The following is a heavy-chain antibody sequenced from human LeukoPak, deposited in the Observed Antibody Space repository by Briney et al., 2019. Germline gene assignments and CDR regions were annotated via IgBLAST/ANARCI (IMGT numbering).Heavy chain of an antibody. CDR3: AKPAKTDAFDI. J-gene: IGHJ3*02. CDR1: GFTFSSYG. CDR2: ISGSGGST. Sequence: GGTLRLSCAASGFTFSSYGMSWVRQAPGKGLNGVSAISGSGGSTYSAASVKGRFTISRDNSKNTLYLQMNSLRAEDTAVYYCAKPAKTDAFDIWGQGTMVTVSS. D-gene: IGHD4/OR15-4a*01. V-gene: IGHV3-23*01.